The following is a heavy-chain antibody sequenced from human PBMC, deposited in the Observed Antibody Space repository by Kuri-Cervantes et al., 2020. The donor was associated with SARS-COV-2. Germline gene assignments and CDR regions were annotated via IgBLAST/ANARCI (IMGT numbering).Heavy chain of an antibody. CDR1: GYTSTSYG. Sequence: ASVKVSCKASGYTSTSYGISWVRQAPGQGLEWMGWISAYNGNTNYAQKLQGRVTITRNTSISTAYMELSSLRSEDTAVYYCARAYLWSGYYTDYYMDVWGKGTTVTVSS. CDR3: ARAYLWSGYYTDYYMDV. V-gene: IGHV1-18*01. CDR2: ISAYNGNT. D-gene: IGHD3-3*01. J-gene: IGHJ6*03.